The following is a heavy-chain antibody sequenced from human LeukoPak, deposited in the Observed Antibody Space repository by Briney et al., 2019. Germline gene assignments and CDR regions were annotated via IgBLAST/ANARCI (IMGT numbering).Heavy chain of an antibody. Sequence: SETLFLTCTVSGGSISSSSYYWGWIRQPPGKGLEWIGSIYYSGSTYYNPSHKSRVTISVDTSKNQFSLKLSSVTAADTAVYYCARQTKRITMIVGFDPWGQGTLVTVSS. CDR1: GGSISSSSYY. V-gene: IGHV4-39*07. D-gene: IGHD3-22*01. CDR3: ARQTKRITMIVGFDP. J-gene: IGHJ5*02. CDR2: IYYSGST.